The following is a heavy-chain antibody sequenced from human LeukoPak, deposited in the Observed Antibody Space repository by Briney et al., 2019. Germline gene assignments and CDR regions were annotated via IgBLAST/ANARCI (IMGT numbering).Heavy chain of an antibody. CDR1: GFTFSGSA. D-gene: IGHD1-26*01. CDR3: ARGLSVGNKPDLGFHY. J-gene: IGHJ4*02. CDR2: IRSKANHYAT. Sequence: GGSLRLSCAASGFTFSGSAMHWVRQASGKGLEWVGRIRSKANHYATAYAASVKGRFTVSRDDSKNTAYLQMNSLKTEDTAVYYCARGLSVGNKPDLGFHYWGQGTLVTVSS. V-gene: IGHV3-73*01.